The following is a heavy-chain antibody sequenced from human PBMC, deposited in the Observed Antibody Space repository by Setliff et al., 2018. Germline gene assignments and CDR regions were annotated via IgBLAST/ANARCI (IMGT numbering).Heavy chain of an antibody. D-gene: IGHD2-15*01. J-gene: IGHJ6*03. CDR3: AREKVVVVSTTSYYYMDV. CDR1: GGTFSSFG. V-gene: IGHV1-69*05. CDR2: IIPSFGST. Sequence: SVKVSCKASGGTFSSFGISWVRQAPGQGLEWMGGIIPSFGSTNFAQEFQGRVTITTDESTNTAYMELSSLSSEDTAVYYCAREKVVVVSTTSYYYMDVWGKGTTVTVSS.